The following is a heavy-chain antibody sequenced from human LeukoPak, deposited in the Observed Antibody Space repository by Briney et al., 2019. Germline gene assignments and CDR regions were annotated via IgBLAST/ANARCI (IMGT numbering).Heavy chain of an antibody. CDR3: ARDLVVVPAAPGSYYYYYYGTDV. Sequence: ASVKVSCKASGYTFTSYYMHWVRQAPGQGLEWMGWINPNSGGTNYAQKFQGRVTMTRDTSISTAYMELSRLRSDDTAVYYCARDLVVVPAAPGSYYYYYYGTDVWGQGTTVTVSS. D-gene: IGHD2-2*01. CDR1: GYTFTSYY. CDR2: INPNSGGT. J-gene: IGHJ6*02. V-gene: IGHV1-2*02.